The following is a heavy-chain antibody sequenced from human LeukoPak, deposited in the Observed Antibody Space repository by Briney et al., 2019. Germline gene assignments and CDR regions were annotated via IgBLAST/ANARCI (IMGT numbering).Heavy chain of an antibody. CDR3: ARDRMATVVTPDAFDI. D-gene: IGHD4-23*01. J-gene: IGHJ3*02. CDR1: GFTFSSYS. Sequence: GGSLRLSCAASGFTFSSYSMNWVRQAPGKGLEWVSSISSSSSYIYYADSVKGRFTISRDNAKNSLYLQMNSLRAEDTAVYYCARDRMATVVTPDAFDIWDQGTMVTVSS. V-gene: IGHV3-21*01. CDR2: ISSSSSYI.